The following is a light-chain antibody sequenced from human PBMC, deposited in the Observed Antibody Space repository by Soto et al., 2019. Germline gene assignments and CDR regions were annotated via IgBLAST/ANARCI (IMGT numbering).Light chain of an antibody. CDR3: TSYTSNSTWV. Sequence: QSVLTQPASVSGSPGQSITISCTGTSSDVGSYNYVSWYQQHPGKAPKLMIYDITNRPSGVSNRFSGSKSGNTASLTISGLQAEDEADYYCTSYTSNSTWVFGGGTKLTVL. CDR1: SSDVGSYNY. J-gene: IGLJ3*02. V-gene: IGLV2-14*01. CDR2: DIT.